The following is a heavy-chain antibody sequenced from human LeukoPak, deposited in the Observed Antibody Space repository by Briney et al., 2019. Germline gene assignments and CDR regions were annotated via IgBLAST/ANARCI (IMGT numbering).Heavy chain of an antibody. CDR1: GYTFNNYA. CDR3: ARVRGYCSSTSCYTPDFDY. D-gene: IGHD2-2*02. CDR2: INTNNGYA. J-gene: IGHJ4*02. V-gene: IGHV1-18*01. Sequence: ASVKVSCKASGYTFNNYAIMWVRQAPGQGLEWMGWINTNNGYAYYAQKLQDRVTMTTTTSTGTAYMELRSLRSDDTAVYYRARVRGYCSSTSCYTPDFDYWGQGTLVTVSS.